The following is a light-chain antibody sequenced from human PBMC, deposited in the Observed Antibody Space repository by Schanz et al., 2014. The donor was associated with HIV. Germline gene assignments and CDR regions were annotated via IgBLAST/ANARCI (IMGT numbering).Light chain of an antibody. CDR3: QQYGSSRT. Sequence: EIMMTQSPATLSVSPGGRATLSCRASQSVSSSYLAWYQQKPGQAPRLLIYGASSRATGIPDRFSGSGSGTDSTLTISRLEPEDFAVYYCQQYGSSRTF. J-gene: IGKJ1*01. V-gene: IGKV3-20*01. CDR1: QSVSSSY. CDR2: GAS.